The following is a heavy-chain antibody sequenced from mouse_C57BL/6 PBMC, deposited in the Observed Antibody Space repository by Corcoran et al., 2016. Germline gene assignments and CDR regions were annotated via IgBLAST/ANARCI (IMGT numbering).Heavy chain of an antibody. CDR1: GYTFTSYV. CDR2: IYTDTGEP. CDR3: VTGWFAY. J-gene: IGHJ3*01. V-gene: IGHV9-1*01. Sequence: FQLQQSGPELVKPGASVKMSYKASGYTFTSYVMHWVKQAPGKGFKWMGMIYTDTGEPTYAEEFKGRFAFSLETSASTAYLQINNLKNEDTATYFCVTGWFAYWGQGTLVTVSA.